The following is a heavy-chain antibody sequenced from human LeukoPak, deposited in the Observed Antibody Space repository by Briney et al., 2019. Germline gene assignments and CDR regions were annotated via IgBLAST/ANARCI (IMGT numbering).Heavy chain of an antibody. CDR1: GYTFTGYY. CDR3: ATLTGMATIYFDY. V-gene: IGHV1-2*02. CDR2: INPNSGGT. D-gene: IGHD5-24*01. J-gene: IGHJ4*02. Sequence: GAAVKVSCKASGYTFTGYYMHWVRQAPGQGLEWMGWINPNSGGTNYAQKFQGRVTMTRDTSISTAYMELSRLRSDDTAVYYCATLTGMATIYFDYWGQGTLVTVSS.